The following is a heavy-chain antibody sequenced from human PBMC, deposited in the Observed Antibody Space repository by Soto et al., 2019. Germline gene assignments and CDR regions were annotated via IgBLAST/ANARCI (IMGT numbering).Heavy chain of an antibody. J-gene: IGHJ6*02. CDR1: GVTFSSYA. V-gene: IGHV1-69*13. Sequence: SVKVSCKASGVTFSSYAISWVRQAPGQGLEWMGGIIPIFGTANYAQKFQGRVTITADESTSTAYMELSSLRSEDTAVYYCARRSYNVDIVATAHAAYGMDVWGQGTTVTVSS. CDR2: IIPIFGTA. CDR3: ARRSYNVDIVATAHAAYGMDV. D-gene: IGHD5-12*01.